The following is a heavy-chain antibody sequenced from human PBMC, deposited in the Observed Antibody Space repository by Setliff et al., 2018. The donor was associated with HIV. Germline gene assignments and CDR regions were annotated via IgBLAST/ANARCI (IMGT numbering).Heavy chain of an antibody. D-gene: IGHD1-26*01. Sequence: SVKVSCKASGGTFSSYPISWVRQAPGQGLEWMGGIIPIFGTTHYAQKFQGRVTVTADESTSAAYLELRSLRSDDTAIYYCARVRTYSDFYYPAPIPSYYFDFWGQGTLVTVSS. CDR1: GGTFSSYP. V-gene: IGHV1-69*13. CDR2: IIPIFGTT. J-gene: IGHJ4*02. CDR3: ARVRTYSDFYYPAPIPSYYFDF.